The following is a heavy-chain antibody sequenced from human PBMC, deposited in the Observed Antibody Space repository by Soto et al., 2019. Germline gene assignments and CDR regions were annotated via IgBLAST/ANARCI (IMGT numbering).Heavy chain of an antibody. CDR2: INPLKGDT. Sequence: QAQLVQSGGEMRKPGASVKVSRKASGYTFSTYGITWVRQAPGQGLEWMGWINPLKGDTNSAARFQDRLTMTTDTSTRTAYMELRSLTSDDTAVYYCARVKVPAAILGAFELWGQGTVVTVSS. J-gene: IGHJ3*01. D-gene: IGHD2-2*02. V-gene: IGHV1-18*01. CDR3: ARVKVPAAILGAFEL. CDR1: GYTFSTYG.